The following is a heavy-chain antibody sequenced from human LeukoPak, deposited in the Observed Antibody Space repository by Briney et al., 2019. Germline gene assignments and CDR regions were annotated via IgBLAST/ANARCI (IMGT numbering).Heavy chain of an antibody. J-gene: IGHJ3*01. V-gene: IGHV3-23*01. CDR1: GITFSSYA. CDR3: AKDPNGDYIGAFDF. D-gene: IGHD4-17*01. Sequence: GGSLRLSCAASGITFSSYAMIWVRQAPDKGLEWVAAMTGSGGGTYYGDSAKGRFTISRDNSKNTLYLQMNSLRAEDTAVYYCAKDPNGDYIGAFDFWGQGTMVTVSS. CDR2: MTGSGGGT.